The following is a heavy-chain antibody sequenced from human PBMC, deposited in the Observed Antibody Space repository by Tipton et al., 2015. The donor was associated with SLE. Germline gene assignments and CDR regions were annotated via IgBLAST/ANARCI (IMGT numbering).Heavy chain of an antibody. V-gene: IGHV3-33*06. CDR3: AKDAFYASGWADS. CDR2: IWFDASNE. J-gene: IGHJ5*01. D-gene: IGHD2/OR15-2a*01. Sequence: SLRLSCAASGFTFSGYAIHWVRQAPGKGLEWVAVIWFDASNEYYADSVKGRFTVSRDNSKNTVYLQMNNLRAEDSAVYYCAKDAFYASGWADSWGQGTLVTVSS. CDR1: GFTFSGYA.